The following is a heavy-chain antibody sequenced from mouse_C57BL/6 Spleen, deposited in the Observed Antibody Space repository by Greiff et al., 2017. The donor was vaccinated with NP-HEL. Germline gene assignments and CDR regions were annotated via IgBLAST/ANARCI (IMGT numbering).Heavy chain of an antibody. CDR2: INPNNGGT. D-gene: IGHD1-1*01. CDR1: GYTFTDYN. J-gene: IGHJ2*01. V-gene: IGHV1-18*01. Sequence: EVQLQQSGPELVKPGASVKIPCKASGYTFTDYNMDWVKQSHGKSLEWIGDINPNNGGTIYNQKFKGKATLTVDKSSSTAYMELRSLTSEDTAVYYCARRGYYYGSSPYYFDYWGQGTTLTVSS. CDR3: ARRGYYYGSSPYYFDY.